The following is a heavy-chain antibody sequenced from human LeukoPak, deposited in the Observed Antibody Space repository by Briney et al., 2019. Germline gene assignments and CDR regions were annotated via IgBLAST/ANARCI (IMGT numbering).Heavy chain of an antibody. CDR1: GFTFSSYA. V-gene: IGHV3-23*01. CDR3: AKGPRVVVPAAMPKYYYYYGMDV. Sequence: GASLRLSCAASGFTFSSYAMSWVRQAPGKGLEWVSAIRCSGGNTYYADSVKGRFTISRDNSKNTLYLQMNSLRAEDTAVYYCAKGPRVVVPAAMPKYYYYYGMDVWGQGTTVTVS. J-gene: IGHJ6*02. CDR2: IRCSGGNT. D-gene: IGHD2-2*01.